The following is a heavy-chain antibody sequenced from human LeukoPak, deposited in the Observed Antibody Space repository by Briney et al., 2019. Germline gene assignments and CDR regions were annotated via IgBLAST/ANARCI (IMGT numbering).Heavy chain of an antibody. CDR1: GGTFSSYA. CDR3: ARGTLGYCSGGSCYSDWFDP. D-gene: IGHD2-15*01. J-gene: IGHJ5*02. V-gene: IGHV1-69*13. Sequence: SVKVSCKASGGTFSSYAISWVRQAPGQGLEWMGGIIPIFGTANYAQKFQGRVTITADESTSTAYMELSSLRSEDTAVYYCARGTLGYCSGGSCYSDWFDPWGQGTLVTVSS. CDR2: IIPIFGTA.